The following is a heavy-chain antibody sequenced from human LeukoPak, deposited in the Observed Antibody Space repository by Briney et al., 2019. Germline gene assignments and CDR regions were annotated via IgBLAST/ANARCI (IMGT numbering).Heavy chain of an antibody. Sequence: PSETLSLTCTVSGGSISSYYWSWIRQPPGKGLEWIGYIYYSGSTNYNPSLKSRVTISVDTSKNQFSLKLSSVTAADTAVYYCASLGRAGANWFDPWGQGTLVTVSS. D-gene: IGHD6-19*01. J-gene: IGHJ5*02. V-gene: IGHV4-59*01. CDR2: IYYSGST. CDR1: GGSISSYY. CDR3: ASLGRAGANWFDP.